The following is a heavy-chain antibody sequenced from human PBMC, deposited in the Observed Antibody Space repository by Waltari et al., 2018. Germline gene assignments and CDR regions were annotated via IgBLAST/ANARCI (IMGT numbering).Heavy chain of an antibody. CDR3: ASGANSDS. CDR1: AFSFSTYT. CDR2: ISSGSGIM. V-gene: IGHV3-48*02. Sequence: EVQLVESGGGLVQPGGSLRLSCVSSAFSFSTYTMNWVRQAPGKGLEWVSFISSGSGIMYYADSVKGRFTISRDNAKNSLYLQMSSLRDEDTAVYYCASGANSDSWGQGTLVTVSS. D-gene: IGHD2-15*01. J-gene: IGHJ5*01.